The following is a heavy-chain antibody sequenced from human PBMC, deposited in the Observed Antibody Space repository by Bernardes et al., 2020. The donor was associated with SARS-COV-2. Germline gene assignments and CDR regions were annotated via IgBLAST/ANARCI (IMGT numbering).Heavy chain of an antibody. CDR2: LTPICRSL. CDR3: ARSHSPGSGGSCRY. CDR1: GFTFRDSY. J-gene: IGHJ4*02. D-gene: IGHD2-15*01. Sequence: WGSLRLSFASSGFTFRDSYLCLILQGPGPGLAWVSTLTPICRSLSYADSLKGRFTISRDHAKTSLYLQMDSLKAEDTAVYYCARSHSPGSGGSCRYWGQGTLVT. V-gene: IGHV3-11*01.